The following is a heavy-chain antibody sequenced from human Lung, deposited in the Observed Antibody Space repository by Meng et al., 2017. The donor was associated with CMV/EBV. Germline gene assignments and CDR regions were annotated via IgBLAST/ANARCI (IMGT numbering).Heavy chain of an antibody. J-gene: IGHJ4*02. CDR1: GGSISSYY. D-gene: IGHD6-19*01. CDR2: IYTSGTT. V-gene: IGHV4-4*07. CDR3: ARAEADTGNFDY. Sequence: QPLELAPALLKPPETLTSPCTVSGGSISSYYWSWIRQSAGKGLEWIGRIYTSGTTIYNPSLKSRLTLSLDTSKNQFSLKLNSVTAADTAVYYCARAEADTGNFDYWGQGTLVTVSS.